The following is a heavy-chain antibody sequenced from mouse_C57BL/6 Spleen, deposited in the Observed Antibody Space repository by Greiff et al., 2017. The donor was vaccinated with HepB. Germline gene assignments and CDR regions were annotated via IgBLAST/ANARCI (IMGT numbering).Heavy chain of an antibody. J-gene: IGHJ2*01. CDR2: IDPSDSYT. V-gene: IGHV1-59*01. CDR1: GYTFTSYW. Sequence: QVQLQQSGAELVRPGTSVKLSCKASGYTFTSYWMHWVKQRPGQGLEWIGVIDPSDSYTNYNQKFKGKATLTVDTSSSTAYMQLSSLTSEDSAVYYCALYYYGSSSFDYWGQGTTLTVSS. CDR3: ALYYYGSSSFDY. D-gene: IGHD1-1*01.